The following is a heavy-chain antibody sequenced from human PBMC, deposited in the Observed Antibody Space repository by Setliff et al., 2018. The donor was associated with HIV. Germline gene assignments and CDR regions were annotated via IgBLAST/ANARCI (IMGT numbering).Heavy chain of an antibody. D-gene: IGHD2-21*01. V-gene: IGHV1-18*01. Sequence: ASVKVSCKASGYTFTTQGITWVRQAPGQGLEWMGWISAYNGDRRYAQSVQDRITLTTDTSTNTAYLELRSLRSDDTAVYYCARAARDFLWGGVDYWGRGTLVTV. J-gene: IGHJ4*02. CDR2: ISAYNGDR. CDR1: GYTFTTQG. CDR3: ARAARDFLWGGVDY.